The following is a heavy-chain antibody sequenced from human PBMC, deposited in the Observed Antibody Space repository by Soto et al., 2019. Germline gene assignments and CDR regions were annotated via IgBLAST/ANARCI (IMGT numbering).Heavy chain of an antibody. D-gene: IGHD6-6*01. CDR3: ASDWYSSSSGYYYYYMDV. Sequence: GGSLRLSCAASGFTFSSYGMHWVRQAPGKGLEWVAVIWYDGSNKYYADSVKGRFTISRDNSKNTQYLQMNSLRAEDTDVSYCASDWYSSSSGYYYYYMDVWGKGTMVTVSS. CDR1: GFTFSSYG. V-gene: IGHV3-33*08. CDR2: IWYDGSNK. J-gene: IGHJ6*03.